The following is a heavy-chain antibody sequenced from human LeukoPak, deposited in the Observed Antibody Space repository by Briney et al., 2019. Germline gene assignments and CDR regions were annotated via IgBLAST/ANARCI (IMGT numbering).Heavy chain of an antibody. J-gene: IGHJ4*02. CDR1: GFTFSSYS. CDR2: ISSSSSYI. V-gene: IGHV3-21*01. CDR3: ARESAAGTLFDY. Sequence: GGSLRLSCAASGFTFSSYSMNWVRQAPGKGLEWVSSISSSSSYIYYADSVKGRFTISRDNAKNSLYLQMNSLRAEDTAVYYCARESAAGTLFDYWGQGTLVTVSS. D-gene: IGHD6-13*01.